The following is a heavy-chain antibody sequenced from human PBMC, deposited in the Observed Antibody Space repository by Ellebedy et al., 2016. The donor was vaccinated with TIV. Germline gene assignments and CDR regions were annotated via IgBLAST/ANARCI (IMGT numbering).Heavy chain of an antibody. CDR2: IYPGDSDT. V-gene: IGHV5-51*01. CDR3: ARDGYKIAAAGTRWFDP. D-gene: IGHD6-13*01. J-gene: IGHJ5*02. Sequence: GESLKISCKGSGYNFASYWIAWVRQFPGTALEWMRNIYPGDSDTRYSPSFQGQVTISADKSITTAYLPWSSLKASDTAMYYCARDGYKIAAAGTRWFDPWGQGTLVTVSS. CDR1: GYNFASYW.